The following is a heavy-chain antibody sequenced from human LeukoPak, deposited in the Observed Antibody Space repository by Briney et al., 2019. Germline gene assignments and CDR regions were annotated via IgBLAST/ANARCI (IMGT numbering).Heavy chain of an antibody. CDR1: GFTFSSYS. CDR2: ISSSSSYI. CDR3: ARSYDILTGYSNFDY. Sequence: GGSLRLSCAASGFTFSSYSMNWVRQAPGKGLEWVSSISSSSSYIYYADSVKGRFTISRDNAKNSLYLQMNSLRAEDTAVYHCARSYDILTGYSNFDYWGQGTLVTVSS. J-gene: IGHJ4*02. V-gene: IGHV3-21*01. D-gene: IGHD3-9*01.